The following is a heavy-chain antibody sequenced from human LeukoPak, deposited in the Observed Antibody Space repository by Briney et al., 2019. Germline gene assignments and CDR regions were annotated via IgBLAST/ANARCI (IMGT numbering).Heavy chain of an antibody. D-gene: IGHD3-16*01. CDR1: GFTFTRNC. CDR2: IPHDGSSA. CDR3: ATGSDFYYVS. J-gene: IGHJ5*02. Sequence: PGRSLRLSCIASGFTFTRNCMHWVRQAPGKGLEWVAAIPHDGSSALYADSVKGRFIISRDNSKNTQYLQMNSLRIEDSAVYYCATGSDFYYVSWGQGILVTVSS. V-gene: IGHV3-30-3*01.